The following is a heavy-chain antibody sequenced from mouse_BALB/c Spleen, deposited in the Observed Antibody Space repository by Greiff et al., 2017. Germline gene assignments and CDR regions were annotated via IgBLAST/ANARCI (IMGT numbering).Heavy chain of an antibody. Sequence: VQGVESGPGLVAPSQSLSITCTVSGFSLSRYSVHWVRQPPGKGLEWLGMIWGGGSTDYNSALKSRLSISKDNSKSQVFLKMNSLQTDDTAMYYCASETLPDGGFDYWGQGTTLTVSS. CDR3: ASETLPDGGFDY. CDR1: GFSLSRYS. V-gene: IGHV2-6-4*01. J-gene: IGHJ2*01. CDR2: IWGGGST.